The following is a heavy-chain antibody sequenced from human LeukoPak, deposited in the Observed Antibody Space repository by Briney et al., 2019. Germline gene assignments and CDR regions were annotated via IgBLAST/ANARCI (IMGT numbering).Heavy chain of an antibody. D-gene: IGHD3-22*01. Sequence: ASVKVSCKASGYTFTSYAMNWVRQAPGQGLEWMGWINTNTGNPTYAQGFTGRFVFSLDTSVSTAYLQISSLKAEDTAVYYCATLKGEYYYDSSGYYYASPFDYWGQGTLVTVSS. CDR2: INTNTGNP. J-gene: IGHJ4*02. CDR3: ATLKGEYYYDSSGYYYASPFDY. CDR1: GYTFTSYA. V-gene: IGHV7-4-1*02.